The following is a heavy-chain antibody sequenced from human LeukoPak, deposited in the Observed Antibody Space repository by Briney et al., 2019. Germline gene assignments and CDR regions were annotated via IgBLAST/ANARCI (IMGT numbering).Heavy chain of an antibody. CDR3: ATECGYSGYDSCEDY. CDR2: FDPEDGET. Sequence: ASVKVSCKVSGYTLTELSMHWVRQAPGKGLEWMGGFDPEDGETIYAQKFQGRVTMTEDTSTGTAYMELSSLRSEDTAVYYCATECGYSGYDSCEDYWGQGTLDTVSS. CDR1: GYTLTELS. J-gene: IGHJ4*02. D-gene: IGHD5-12*01. V-gene: IGHV1-24*01.